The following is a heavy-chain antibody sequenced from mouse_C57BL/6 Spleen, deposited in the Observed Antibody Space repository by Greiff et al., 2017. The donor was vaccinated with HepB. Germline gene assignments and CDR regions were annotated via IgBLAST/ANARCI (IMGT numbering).Heavy chain of an antibody. J-gene: IGHJ1*03. V-gene: IGHV8-12*01. CDR3: ARSITTGVATPRAYCDV. CDR2: IYWDDDK. CDR1: GFSLSTSGIG. D-gene: IGHD1-1*01. Sequence: QVTLNVSGPGILQSSQTLSLTCSFSGFSLSTSGIGVSWIRQPSGHGLEWLAIIYWDDDKRYNPSLKRRLTISNDTSRNHVFLKITSVDTADTDTYDCARSITTGVATPRAYCDVWGTGTTVTVSS.